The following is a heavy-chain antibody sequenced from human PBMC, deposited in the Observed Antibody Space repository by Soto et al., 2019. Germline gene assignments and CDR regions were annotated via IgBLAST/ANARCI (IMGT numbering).Heavy chain of an antibody. CDR3: ARDDTRKNYDFWCGHYTTDAFDI. Sequence: EVQLVESGGGLVQPGGSLRLSCAASGFTFSNYWMSWVRQAPGKGLEWVANIKQDGSEKYYVDSVKGRFTISRDNAQNSLYLQMNSLRAEDTAVYYCARDDTRKNYDFWCGHYTTDAFDIWGQGRMVTVSS. V-gene: IGHV3-7*01. CDR1: GFTFSNYW. CDR2: IKQDGSEK. D-gene: IGHD3-3*01. J-gene: IGHJ3*02.